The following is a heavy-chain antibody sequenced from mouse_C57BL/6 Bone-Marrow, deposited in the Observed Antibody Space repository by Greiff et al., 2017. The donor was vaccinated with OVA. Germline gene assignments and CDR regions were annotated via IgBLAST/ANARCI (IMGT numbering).Heavy chain of an antibody. CDR2: IHPNSGST. V-gene: IGHV1-64*01. D-gene: IGHD1-1*01. CDR1: GYTFTSYW. J-gene: IGHJ1*03. CDR3: ARPPYYYGSSHWYFDV. Sequence: QLQQSGAELVKPGASVKLSCKASGYTFTSYWMHWVKQRPGQGLEWIGMIHPNSGSTNYNEKFKSKATLTVDKSSSTAYMQLSSLTSEDSAVYYCARPPYYYGSSHWYFDVWGTGTTVTVSS.